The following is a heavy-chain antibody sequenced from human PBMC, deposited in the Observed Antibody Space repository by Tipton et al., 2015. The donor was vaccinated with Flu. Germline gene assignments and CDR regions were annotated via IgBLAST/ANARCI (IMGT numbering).Heavy chain of an antibody. J-gene: IGHJ2*01. CDR2: INHSGST. CDR1: AGSLSGHH. Sequence: LRLSCAVYAGSLSGHHWSWIRQPPGKGPEWIGEINHSGSTNYNPSLKSRVTMSVDTFKNQFSLRLTSVTAADTAVYYCARMRARDCTYGVCYLWYFDLWGRGTLVTVSS. CDR3: ARMRARDCTYGVCYLWYFDL. D-gene: IGHD2-8*01. V-gene: IGHV4-34*01.